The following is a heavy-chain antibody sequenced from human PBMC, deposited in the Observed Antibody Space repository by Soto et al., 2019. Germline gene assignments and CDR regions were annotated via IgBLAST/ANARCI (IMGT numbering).Heavy chain of an antibody. CDR1: GGSLSADY. D-gene: IGHD3-16*02. Sequence: SETLSLTCAVYGGSLSADYLTWIRQPPGKGREWIGEISHSGRTDYNPSLTSRVAISADTSKNQFSLKLSSVTAADTAVYYCARHRSSSYGMDVWGQGTTVTVSS. CDR2: ISHSGRT. J-gene: IGHJ6*02. CDR3: ARHRSSSYGMDV. V-gene: IGHV4-34*01.